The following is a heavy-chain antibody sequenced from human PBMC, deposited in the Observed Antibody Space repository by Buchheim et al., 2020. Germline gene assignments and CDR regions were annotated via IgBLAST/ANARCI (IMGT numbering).Heavy chain of an antibody. V-gene: IGHV1-18*01. Sequence: QVHLLQSGPEVKKPGASVRVSCKTSGYIFTSYGISWVRQAPGQGLEWMGWISTYNGNSNYAQDLQGRLTLTTATSTTTAYLELRSLRSDDTAVYYCARGPQKDYWGQGTL. CDR2: ISTYNGNS. CDR3: ARGPQKDY. CDR1: GYIFTSYG. J-gene: IGHJ4*02.